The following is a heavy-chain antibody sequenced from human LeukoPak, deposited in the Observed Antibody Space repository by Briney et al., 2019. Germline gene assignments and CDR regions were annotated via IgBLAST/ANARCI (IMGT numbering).Heavy chain of an antibody. CDR3: ARDRNYDFWSGYYRKSSFDY. CDR1: GYTFTGYY. Sequence: ASVKVSCKASGYTFTGYYMHWVRQAPGQGLEWMGWINPNSGGTNYAQKLQGRVTMTTDTSTSTAYMELRSLRSDDTAVYYCARDRNYDFWSGYYRKSSFDYWGQGTLVTVSS. CDR2: INPNSGGT. V-gene: IGHV1-2*02. J-gene: IGHJ4*02. D-gene: IGHD3-3*01.